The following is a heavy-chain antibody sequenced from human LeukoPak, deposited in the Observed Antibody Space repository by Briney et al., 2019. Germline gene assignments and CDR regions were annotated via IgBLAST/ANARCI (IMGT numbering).Heavy chain of an antibody. D-gene: IGHD3-10*01. Sequence: ASVKVSCKASGYTFTSYGISWVRQAPGKGLEWMGGFDPEDGETIYAQKFQGRVTMSEDTSTDTAYMELSSLRSEDTAVYYCATDLRGSIWFGELLPFDYWGQGTLVTVSS. V-gene: IGHV1-24*01. CDR2: FDPEDGET. CDR3: ATDLRGSIWFGELLPFDY. CDR1: GYTFTSYG. J-gene: IGHJ4*02.